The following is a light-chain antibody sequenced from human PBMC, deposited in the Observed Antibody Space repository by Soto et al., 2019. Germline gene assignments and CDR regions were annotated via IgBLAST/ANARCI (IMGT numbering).Light chain of an antibody. V-gene: IGKV3-15*01. CDR2: GAS. CDR3: QQYNNWPWA. J-gene: IGKJ2*01. CDR1: QSVSSN. Sequence: EIVMTQSPATLSVSPGERATLSCRASQSVSSNLAWYQQKPGQAPRLLIYGASTRATGIPARFSGSGSGTEFTLNISMLQSEDFAVYYCQQYNNWPWAFGQGTKLEIK.